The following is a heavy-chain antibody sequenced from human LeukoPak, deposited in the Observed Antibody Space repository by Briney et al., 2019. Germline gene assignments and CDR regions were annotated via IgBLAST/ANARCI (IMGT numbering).Heavy chain of an antibody. Sequence: PGGSLRLSCAASGFTFSSYAMSWVRQAPGKGLEWVSAISGSGGSTYYADSVKGRSTISRDNSKNTLYLQMNSLSAEDTAVYYCAKDTAGFTYGSGSYSDYWGQGTLVTVSS. CDR3: AKDTAGFTYGSGSYSDY. J-gene: IGHJ4*02. D-gene: IGHD1-26*01. V-gene: IGHV3-23*01. CDR2: ISGSGGST. CDR1: GFTFSSYA.